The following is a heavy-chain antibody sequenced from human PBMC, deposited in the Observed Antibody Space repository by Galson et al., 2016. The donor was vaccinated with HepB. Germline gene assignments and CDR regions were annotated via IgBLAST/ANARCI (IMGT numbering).Heavy chain of an antibody. CDR1: GYTFTSYH. J-gene: IGHJ4*02. CDR2: INPSGGRT. V-gene: IGHV1-46*01. D-gene: IGHD2-15*01. CDR3: ARLGPGYCSGGSCYMGWLDY. Sequence: SVKVSCKASGYTFTSYHINWVRQAPGQGLDWMGIINPSGGRTTYAQKFQGRVTMTRDTSTSTAYMDLRSLRSDDTAVYYCARLGPGYCSGGSCYMGWLDYWGQGTLVTVSS.